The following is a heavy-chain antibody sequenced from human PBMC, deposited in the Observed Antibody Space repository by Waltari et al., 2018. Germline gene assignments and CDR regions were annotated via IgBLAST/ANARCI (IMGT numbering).Heavy chain of an antibody. CDR3: ARGLLLGGSSGYPV. Sequence: QVQLQQWGAGLLNPSETLSLTCAVYGGSFSGYNWRWIRKPPGKGMEWIGDIDHSGTNKYNPSLKSRVTISVDASKNQFSLKLISVTDADTAVYYCARGLLLGGSSGYPVWGRGTLVTVSS. D-gene: IGHD3-22*01. CDR2: IDHSGTN. CDR1: GGSFSGYN. V-gene: IGHV4-34*01. J-gene: IGHJ4*02.